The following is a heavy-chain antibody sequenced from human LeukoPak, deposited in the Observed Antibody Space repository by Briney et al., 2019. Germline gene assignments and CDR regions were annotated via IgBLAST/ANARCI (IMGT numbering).Heavy chain of an antibody. Sequence: ASVKVSCKASGNTFIGNYIHWVRQARGQGLEWMGWINPNSGGANYAQRFQGRVTMTRDTSVTTAFLDLDRLTSDDTAVYYCVRRSYTSGWPTWGQGTLVTVSS. CDR1: GNTFIGNY. CDR3: VRRSYTSGWPT. J-gene: IGHJ5*02. V-gene: IGHV1-2*02. CDR2: INPNSGGA. D-gene: IGHD6-19*01.